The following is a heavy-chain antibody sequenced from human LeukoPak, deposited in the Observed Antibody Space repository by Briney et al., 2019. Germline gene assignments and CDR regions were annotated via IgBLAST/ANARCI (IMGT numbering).Heavy chain of an antibody. CDR1: GFIFRNYA. CDR3: AKWGDFDILTGYYAPDF. D-gene: IGHD3-9*01. V-gene: IGHV3-23*01. J-gene: IGHJ4*02. CDR2: ITGSGNIT. Sequence: GGSLRLSCAASGFIFRNYAMSWVRQAPGKRLEWVSAITGSGNITYYADSVKGRFTISRDNSKNTLYVEMNTLRAEDTAVYYCAKWGDFDILTGYYAPDFWGQGTLVTVSS.